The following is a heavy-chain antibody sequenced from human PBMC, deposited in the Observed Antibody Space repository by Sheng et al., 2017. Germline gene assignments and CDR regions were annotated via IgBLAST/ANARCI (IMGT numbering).Heavy chain of an antibody. CDR1: GFTFSIYP. D-gene: IGHD5-12*01. V-gene: IGHV3-21*01. CDR2: INSLSTSI. J-gene: IGHJ4*02. CDR3: ARAQADGYNQIDF. Sequence: EVQLVESGGGLVKPRGSLRLSCEASGFTFSIYPMSWVRQAPGKGLQWLSTINSLSTSIYYADSVKGRFTISRDNAKNSLFLQLSSLRVEDTATYYCARAQADGYNQIDFWGQGTLVTVSS.